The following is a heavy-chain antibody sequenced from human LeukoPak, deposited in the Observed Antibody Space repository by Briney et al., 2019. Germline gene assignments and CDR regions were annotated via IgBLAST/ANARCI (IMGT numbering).Heavy chain of an antibody. CDR1: GFTFGSYG. Sequence: GGSLRLSCAASGFTFGSYGMHWVRQAPGKGLEWVAVIWYDGSNKYYADSVKGRFTISRDNSKNTLYLQMNSLRAEDTAVYYCARELRFLEWLLYGMDVWGQGTTVTVSS. J-gene: IGHJ6*02. D-gene: IGHD3-3*01. CDR2: IWYDGSNK. V-gene: IGHV3-33*01. CDR3: ARELRFLEWLLYGMDV.